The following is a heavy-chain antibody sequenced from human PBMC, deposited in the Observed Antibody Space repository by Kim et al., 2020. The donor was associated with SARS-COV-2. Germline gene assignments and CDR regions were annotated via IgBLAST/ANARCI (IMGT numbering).Heavy chain of an antibody. CDR3: AKDIRVTMVRGAPDAFDI. J-gene: IGHJ3*02. D-gene: IGHD3-10*01. Sequence: KGRFTISRDNAKNSLYLQMNSLRAEDTALYYCAKDIRVTMVRGAPDAFDIWGQGTMVTVSS. V-gene: IGHV3-9*01.